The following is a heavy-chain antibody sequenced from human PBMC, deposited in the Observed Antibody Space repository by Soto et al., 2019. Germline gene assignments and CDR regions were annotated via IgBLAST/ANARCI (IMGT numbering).Heavy chain of an antibody. J-gene: IGHJ4*02. D-gene: IGHD2-8*01. Sequence: SETLSLTCTASGTSISSYYCSWIRQPPGKGLEWIANIHYSGTTNYNRSLASRVTLSLDTSKNQSSLKMTSVTAADRAMYFCARYNSYAIDYWGRGTLVT. CDR3: ARYNSYAIDY. V-gene: IGHV4-59*01. CDR1: GTSISSYY. CDR2: IHYSGTT.